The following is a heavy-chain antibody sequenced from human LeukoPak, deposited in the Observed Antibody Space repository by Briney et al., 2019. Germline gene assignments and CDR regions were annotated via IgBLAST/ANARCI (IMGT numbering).Heavy chain of an antibody. J-gene: IGHJ4*02. CDR2: ITFSSSII. CDR3: ARDRLHYGEYEKTFDY. Sequence: GGSLRLSCAASGFTFSSYSMNWVRQAPGKGLEWVSYITFSSSIIYYADSVRGRFTISRDNAKNSLYLQMNSLRAEETAVYYCARDRLHYGEYEKTFDYWGQGTLVTVSS. D-gene: IGHD4-17*01. CDR1: GFTFSSYS. V-gene: IGHV3-48*01.